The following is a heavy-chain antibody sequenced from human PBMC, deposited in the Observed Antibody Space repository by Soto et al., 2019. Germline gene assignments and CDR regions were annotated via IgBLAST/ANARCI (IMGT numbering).Heavy chain of an antibody. CDR1: GFTFSSYA. Sequence: GGSLRLSCAASGFTFSSYAMSWVRQAPGKGLEWVSAISGSGGSTYYADSVKGRFTISRDNSKNTLYLQMNSLRAEDTAVYYCAKDGNLYCSGGSCYLNPADAFDIWGQGTMVTVSS. V-gene: IGHV3-23*01. CDR3: AKDGNLYCSGGSCYLNPADAFDI. D-gene: IGHD2-15*01. CDR2: ISGSGGST. J-gene: IGHJ3*02.